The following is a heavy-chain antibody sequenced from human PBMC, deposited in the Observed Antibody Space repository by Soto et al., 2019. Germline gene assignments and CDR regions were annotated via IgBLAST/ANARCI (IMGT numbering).Heavy chain of an antibody. CDR1: GYSISSGYY. V-gene: IGHV4-38-2*01. Sequence: KTSETLSLTCAVSGYSISSGYYWGWIRQPPGKGLEWIGSIYHSGSTYYNPSLKSRVTISVDTSKNQFSLKLSSVTAADTAVYYCASDYDSSGWGQGTLVTVS. CDR2: IYHSGST. D-gene: IGHD3-22*01. CDR3: ASDYDSSG. J-gene: IGHJ4*02.